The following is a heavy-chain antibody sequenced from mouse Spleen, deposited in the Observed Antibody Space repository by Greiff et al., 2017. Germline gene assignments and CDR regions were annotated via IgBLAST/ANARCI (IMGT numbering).Heavy chain of an antibody. CDR3: ARPGSSVSWFSY. D-gene: IGHD6-2*01. J-gene: IGHJ3*01. CDR2: INSNGGST. V-gene: IGHV5-6-2*01. CDR1: GFTFSSYA. Sequence: EVKLMESGGGLVKPGGSLKLSCAASGFTFSSYAMSWVRQTPEKRLEWVAAINSNGGSTYYPDTVKDRFTISRDNAKNTLYLQMSSLRSEDTALCFSARPGSSVSWFSYWGPGALVSLSA.